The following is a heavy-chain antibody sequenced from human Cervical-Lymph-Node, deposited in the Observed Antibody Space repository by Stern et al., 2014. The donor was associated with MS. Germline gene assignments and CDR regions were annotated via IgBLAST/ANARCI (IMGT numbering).Heavy chain of an antibody. J-gene: IGHJ4*02. D-gene: IGHD1-26*01. CDR1: GFTFSGHG. Sequence: QVQLVESGGGLVQPGRSLRLSCASSGFTFSGHGMHWVRQSPGKGLEWLATVSPDGSGTYYADFVRARFTVSRDNSRNTVFLQMRSLGTEDTAIYYCEKKGGDGVSYLSFDYWGQGTLVTVSS. V-gene: IGHV3-30*18. CDR2: VSPDGSGT. CDR3: EKKGGDGVSYLSFDY.